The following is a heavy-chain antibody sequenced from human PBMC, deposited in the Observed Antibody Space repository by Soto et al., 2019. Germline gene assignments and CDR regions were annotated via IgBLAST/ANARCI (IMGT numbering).Heavy chain of an antibody. J-gene: IGHJ6*02. V-gene: IGHV3-30-3*01. D-gene: IGHD6-19*01. CDR2: ISYDGNTK. CDR1: GFTFSSSA. Sequence: QAQLVESGGGVVQPGRSLRLSCAASGFTFSSSAMHWVRQAPGKGLDWVAVISYDGNTKYYEDSVRGRFSISRDNSNDTLYLQMNSLRPEDTGLYFCARDNLSRGGWTADMDVWGQGTTVTVSS. CDR3: ARDNLSRGGWTADMDV.